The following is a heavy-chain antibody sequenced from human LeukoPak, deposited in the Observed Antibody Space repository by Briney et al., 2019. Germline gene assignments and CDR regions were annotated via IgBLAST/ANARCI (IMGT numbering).Heavy chain of an antibody. J-gene: IGHJ6*03. V-gene: IGHV1-69*13. D-gene: IGHD2-2*02. Sequence: GASVKVSCKASGGTFSSYAISWVRQAPGQGLEWMGGIIPIFGTANYAQKFQGRVTITADESTSTAYMELSSLRSEDTAVYYCARDLEVVPAAIARGHYYYYYMDVWGKGTTVTVSS. CDR2: IIPIFGTA. CDR3: ARDLEVVPAAIARGHYYYYYMDV. CDR1: GGTFSSYA.